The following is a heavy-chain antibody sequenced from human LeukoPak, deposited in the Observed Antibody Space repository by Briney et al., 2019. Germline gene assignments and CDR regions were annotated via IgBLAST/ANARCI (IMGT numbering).Heavy chain of an antibody. Sequence: NPSETLSLTCTVSGGSISSYYWSWIRQPPGKGLEWIGYIYYSGSTNYNPSLKSRVTISVDTSKNQFSLKLSSVTAADTAVYYCARSLTSRFTIFGWVSGNWFDPWGQGTLVTVSS. CDR3: ARSLTSRFTIFGWVSGNWFDP. CDR1: GGSISSYY. J-gene: IGHJ5*02. D-gene: IGHD3-3*01. V-gene: IGHV4-59*01. CDR2: IYYSGST.